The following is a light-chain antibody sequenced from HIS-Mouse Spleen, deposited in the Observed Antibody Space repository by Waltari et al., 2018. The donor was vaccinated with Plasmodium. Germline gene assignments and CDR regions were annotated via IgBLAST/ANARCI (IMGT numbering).Light chain of an antibody. CDR2: DAS. CDR1: QDISNY. CDR3: QQYDNLFT. J-gene: IGKJ3*01. V-gene: IGKV1-33*01. Sequence: DIQLTQSPSSLSASVGDSVTITCQARQDISNYLNWYQQKPGKAPKLLIYDASNLETGVPSRFSGSGSGTDFTFTISSLQPEDIATYYCQQYDNLFTFGPGTKVDIK.